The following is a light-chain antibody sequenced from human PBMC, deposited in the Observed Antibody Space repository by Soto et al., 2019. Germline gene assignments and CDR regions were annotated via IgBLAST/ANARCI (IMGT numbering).Light chain of an antibody. Sequence: EIVMTPSPGTLSLSPGERATLSCRASQSVTSYLAWYQQKPGQAPRLLIYDASNRATGIPARFSGSGSGTDFTLTISSLQPEDFSVYYCQQRSSWPLITFGQGTRLEIK. CDR1: QSVTSY. J-gene: IGKJ5*01. CDR3: QQRSSWPLIT. V-gene: IGKV3-11*01. CDR2: DAS.